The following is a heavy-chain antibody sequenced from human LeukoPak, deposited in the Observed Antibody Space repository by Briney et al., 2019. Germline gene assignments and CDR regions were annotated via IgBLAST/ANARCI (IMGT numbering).Heavy chain of an antibody. J-gene: IGHJ4*02. CDR1: GFSFGNHA. D-gene: IGHD3-10*01. V-gene: IGHV3-30*04. CDR3: AKDWSEGSGSYIDY. CDR2: TSYDGTRQ. Sequence: GGSLRLSCAASGFSFGNHAMHWVRQAPGKGLEWVAVTSYDGTRQYYADFVRGRFTISRENSKNTLYLHMNSLRVDDTAVYYCAKDWSEGSGSYIDYWGQGALVTVSS.